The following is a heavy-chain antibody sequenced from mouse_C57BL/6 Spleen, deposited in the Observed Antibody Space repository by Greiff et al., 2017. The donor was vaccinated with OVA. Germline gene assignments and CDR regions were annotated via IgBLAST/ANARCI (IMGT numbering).Heavy chain of an antibody. CDR2: IYPGSGST. CDR3: ARGGYSKTWFAY. Sequence: QVQLQQPGAELVKPGASVKMSCKASGYTFTSYWITWVKQRPGQGLEWIGDIYPGSGSTNYNEKFKSKATLTVDTSSSTAYMQLSSLTSEDSAVYYCARGGYSKTWFAYWGQGTLVTVSA. J-gene: IGHJ3*01. CDR1: GYTFTSYW. V-gene: IGHV1-55*01. D-gene: IGHD2-5*01.